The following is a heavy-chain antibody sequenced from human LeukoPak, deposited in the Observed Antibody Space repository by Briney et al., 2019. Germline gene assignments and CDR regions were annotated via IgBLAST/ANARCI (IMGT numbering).Heavy chain of an antibody. CDR3: ARENGPYYYYGMDV. Sequence: SQTLSLTCAVSGGSISSGGYYWSWIRQPPGKGLEWIGYIYHSGSTYYNPSLKSRVTISVDRSKNQFSLKLSSVTAADTAVYYCARENGPYYYYGMDVWGQGTTVTVSS. V-gene: IGHV4-30-2*01. D-gene: IGHD1-1*01. CDR1: GGSISSGGYY. CDR2: IYHSGST. J-gene: IGHJ6*02.